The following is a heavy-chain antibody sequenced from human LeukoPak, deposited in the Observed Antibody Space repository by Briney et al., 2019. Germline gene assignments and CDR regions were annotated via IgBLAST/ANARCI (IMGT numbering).Heavy chain of an antibody. Sequence: GASVKVSCKASGGTFSSYAISWVRQAPGQGLEWMGRIIPILGIANYAQKFQGRVTITADKSTSTAYMELSSLRSEDTAVYYCARGGIGMQAFDIWGQGTMVTVSS. CDR3: ARGGIGMQAFDI. V-gene: IGHV1-69*04. D-gene: IGHD3-16*01. CDR2: IIPILGIA. CDR1: GGTFSSYA. J-gene: IGHJ3*02.